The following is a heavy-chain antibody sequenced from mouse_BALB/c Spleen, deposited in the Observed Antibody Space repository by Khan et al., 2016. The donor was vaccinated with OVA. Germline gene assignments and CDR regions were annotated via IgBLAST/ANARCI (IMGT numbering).Heavy chain of an antibody. CDR3: ARRYLDGIFAY. CDR2: INPSTGYT. D-gene: IGHD2-1*01. V-gene: IGHV1-7*01. CDR1: GYTFTSYW. Sequence: QVRLQQSGAELAKPGASVKLSCKASGYTFTSYWMSWVKQRPGQGLEWIAYINPSTGYTEYNQNFRDKVTLTTDKSSSTVYLQLSSLTSEDSAVYYCARRYLDGIFAYWGQGTLVTVSA. J-gene: IGHJ3*01.